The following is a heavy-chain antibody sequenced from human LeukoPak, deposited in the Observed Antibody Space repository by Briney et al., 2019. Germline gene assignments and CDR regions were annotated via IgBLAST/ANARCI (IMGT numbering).Heavy chain of an antibody. J-gene: IGHJ3*02. D-gene: IGHD3-22*01. Sequence: GESLRLSCAASGFTFSSYWMSWVRQAPGKGLEWVANIKQDGSEKYYVDSVKGRFTISRDNAKNSLYLQMNSLRAEDTAVYYCARDMSSGYYRGDAFDIWGQGTMVTVSS. CDR3: ARDMSSGYYRGDAFDI. CDR2: IKQDGSEK. CDR1: GFTFSSYW. V-gene: IGHV3-7*03.